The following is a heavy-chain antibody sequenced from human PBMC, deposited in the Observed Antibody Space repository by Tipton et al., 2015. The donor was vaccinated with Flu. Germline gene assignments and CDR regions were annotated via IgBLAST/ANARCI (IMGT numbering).Heavy chain of an antibody. CDR2: IHRTGSA. CDR1: GDSIGSDYY. CDR3: ARGSDNANVYLDY. V-gene: IGHV4-38-2*02. Sequence: TLSLTCSVSGDSIGSDYYWGWIRQPPGKGLEWIGNIHRTGSAYFNPSLTSRATISVDTSKNQFSLKVTSLTAADTAVYYCARGSDNANVYLDYWGRGTLVTVSS. D-gene: IGHD6-19*01. J-gene: IGHJ4*02.